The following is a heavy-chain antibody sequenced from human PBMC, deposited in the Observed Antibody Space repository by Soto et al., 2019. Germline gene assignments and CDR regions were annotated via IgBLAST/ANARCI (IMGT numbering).Heavy chain of an antibody. J-gene: IGHJ6*02. CDR1: GFTFSSYA. V-gene: IGHV3-30-3*01. CDR2: ISYDGSDK. D-gene: IGHD3-9*01. CDR3: AREGYYDILTGYYFRYYDGMGV. Sequence: QVQLVESGGGVVQPGRSLRLSCAASGFTFSSYAMHWVRQAPGKGLEWVAVISYDGSDKYYADSVKGRFTISRDKSKNTLYLQMNSLSAEDSAGYYCAREGYYDILTGYYFRYYDGMGVWGQGTTVTFSS.